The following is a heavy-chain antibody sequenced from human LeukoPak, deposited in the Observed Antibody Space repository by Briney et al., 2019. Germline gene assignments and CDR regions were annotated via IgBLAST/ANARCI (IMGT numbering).Heavy chain of an antibody. CDR1: GGSFSGYY. D-gene: IGHD6-13*01. CDR2: INHSGST. J-gene: IGHJ6*02. Sequence: SETLSLTCAVYGGSFSGYYWSWIRQPPGKGLEWIGEINHSGSTNYNPSLKSRVTISVDTSKNQFSLKLSSATAADTAVYYCARGIAAAGTKPRRKYGMDVWGQGTTVTVSS. V-gene: IGHV4-34*01. CDR3: ARGIAAAGTKPRRKYGMDV.